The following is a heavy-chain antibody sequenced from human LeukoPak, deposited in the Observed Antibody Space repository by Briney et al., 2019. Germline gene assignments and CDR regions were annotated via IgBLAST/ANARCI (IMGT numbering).Heavy chain of an antibody. CDR2: INGDGSST. CDR3: AREYLGYFDWYNADDAFDI. J-gene: IGHJ3*02. CDR1: GFTFSSYW. V-gene: IGHV3-74*01. D-gene: IGHD3-9*01. Sequence: GGSLRLSCAASGFTFSSYWMHWVRQAPGKGLVWVSRINGDGSSTTYADSVKGRFTISRDNAKNTLYLQMNSLRAEDTAVYYCAREYLGYFDWYNADDAFDIWGQGSMVTVSS.